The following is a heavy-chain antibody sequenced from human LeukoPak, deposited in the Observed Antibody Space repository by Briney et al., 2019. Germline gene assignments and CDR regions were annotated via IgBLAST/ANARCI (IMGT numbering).Heavy chain of an antibody. Sequence: SETLSLTCTVSGGSISSYYWSWIRQPAGKGLEWIGRIYTSGSTNYNPSLKSRVTMSVDTSKNQFSLKLSSVTAADTAVYYCARDASLALAKIGLGYYYYYMDVWGKGTTVTVSS. J-gene: IGHJ6*03. V-gene: IGHV4-4*07. CDR2: IYTSGST. D-gene: IGHD3-22*01. CDR1: GGSISSYY. CDR3: ARDASLALAKIGLGYYYYYMDV.